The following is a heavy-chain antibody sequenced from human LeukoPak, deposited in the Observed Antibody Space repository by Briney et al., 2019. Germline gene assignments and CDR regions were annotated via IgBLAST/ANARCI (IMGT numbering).Heavy chain of an antibody. CDR2: IRYDGSNK. CDR3: ARDGLAVTTFEYFFDY. V-gene: IGHV3-30*02. Sequence: GGSLRLSCAASGFTFSGYGMSWVRQAPGKGLEWVAFIRYDGSNKYYTDSVKGRFTISRDNSKNTLYLQMNSLRVEDTAVYYCARDGLAVTTFEYFFDYWGQGTLVTVS. D-gene: IGHD4-11*01. J-gene: IGHJ4*02. CDR1: GFTFSGYG.